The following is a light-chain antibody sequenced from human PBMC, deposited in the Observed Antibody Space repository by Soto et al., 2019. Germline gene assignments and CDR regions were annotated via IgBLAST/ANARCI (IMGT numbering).Light chain of an antibody. CDR3: QQYVSSLSYT. CDR1: QSVSSSY. CDR2: GAS. J-gene: IGKJ2*01. V-gene: IGKV3-20*01. Sequence: EIVLTQSPGTLSLSPGERATLSCRASQSVSSSYLAWYQQKPGQAPRLLIYGASSRATGLPDRFSGSGSGTDFTLSISRLEPEDFEVYYCQQYVSSLSYTFGKGXKVDIK.